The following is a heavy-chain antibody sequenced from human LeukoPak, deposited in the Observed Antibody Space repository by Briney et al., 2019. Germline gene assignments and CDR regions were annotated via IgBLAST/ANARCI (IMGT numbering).Heavy chain of an antibody. CDR3: TKDGEGASHF. J-gene: IGHJ4*02. CDR2: IEQDGSEK. CDR1: GFTFSNYW. Sequence: GGPLRLSCVASGFTFSNYWMGWIRQVPGKGLEWVASIEQDGSEKNYVDSVKGRFTISRDNAKNSLYLQMNSLRVEDTAIYYCTKDGEGASHFWGQGTLVTASS. V-gene: IGHV3-7*03. D-gene: IGHD3-10*01.